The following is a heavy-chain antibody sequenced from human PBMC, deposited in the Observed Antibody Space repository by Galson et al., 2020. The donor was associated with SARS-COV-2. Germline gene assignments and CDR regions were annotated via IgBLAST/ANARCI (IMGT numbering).Heavy chain of an antibody. J-gene: IGHJ4*02. Sequence: GGSLRLSCAVSGFMFNEYWMNWVRQAPGKGLEWVANINEDGSDRNYLDSVRGRFTVSRDNAKNSLYLQMNSLRAEDMAMYYCVRGTKSPGLDFWGQGALVTVSS. CDR2: INEDGSDR. CDR1: GFMFNEYW. V-gene: IGHV3-7*03. CDR3: VRGTKSPGLDF.